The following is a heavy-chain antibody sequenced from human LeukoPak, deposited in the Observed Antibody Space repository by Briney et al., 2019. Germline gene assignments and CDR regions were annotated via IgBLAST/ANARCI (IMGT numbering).Heavy chain of an antibody. CDR2: IYTSGST. V-gene: IGHV4-61*02. Sequence: SQTLSLTCTVSGGSISSGSYYWSWIRQPAGKGLEWIGRIYTSGSTNYNPSLKSRVTISVDTSKNQSSLKLSSVTAADTAVYYCAREARPHYYYDSSGYSGYVQHWGQGTLVTVSS. J-gene: IGHJ1*01. CDR3: AREARPHYYYDSSGYSGYVQH. D-gene: IGHD3-22*01. CDR1: GGSISSGSYY.